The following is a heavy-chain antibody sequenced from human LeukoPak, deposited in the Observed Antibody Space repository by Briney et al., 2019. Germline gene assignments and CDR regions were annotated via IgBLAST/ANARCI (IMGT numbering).Heavy chain of an antibody. CDR3: VEDLGRCRNNCFDY. Sequence: GGALRLSCAASGFTFSSYAMSWVRQAPGKGLEWVSGISGSGDSTSYADSVKGRFTSSRDNSKNTLYLQMNSLRAEDTAVYYCVEDLGRCRNNCFDYWGQGTLITVSS. D-gene: IGHD1-26*01. V-gene: IGHV3-23*01. CDR2: ISGSGDST. J-gene: IGHJ4*02. CDR1: GFTFSSYA.